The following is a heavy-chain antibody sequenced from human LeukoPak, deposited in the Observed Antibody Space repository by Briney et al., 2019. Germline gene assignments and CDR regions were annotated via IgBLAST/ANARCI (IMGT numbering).Heavy chain of an antibody. CDR3: AREQGYYGSGSIDY. CDR1: GFTFSSYS. CDR2: ISSSSSTI. V-gene: IGHV3-48*01. J-gene: IGHJ4*02. D-gene: IGHD3-10*01. Sequence: GGSLRLSCAASGFTFSSYSMNWVPQAPGKGLEWVSYISSSSSTIYYADSVKGRFTISRDNAKNSLYLQMNSLRAEDTAVYYCAREQGYYGSGSIDYWGQGTLVTVSS.